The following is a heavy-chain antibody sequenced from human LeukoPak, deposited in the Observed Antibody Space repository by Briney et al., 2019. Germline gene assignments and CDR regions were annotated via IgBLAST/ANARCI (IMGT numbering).Heavy chain of an antibody. Sequence: PSETLSLTCAVSGGSISSGGYSWSWIRQPPGRGLEWIGYIYYSGSTYYNPSLKSRVTISVDTSKNQFSLKLSSVTAADTAVYYCARGRDGYNSWGQGTLVTVSS. D-gene: IGHD5-24*01. CDR3: ARGRDGYNS. CDR2: IYYSGST. CDR1: GGSISSGGYS. J-gene: IGHJ5*02. V-gene: IGHV4-30-4*07.